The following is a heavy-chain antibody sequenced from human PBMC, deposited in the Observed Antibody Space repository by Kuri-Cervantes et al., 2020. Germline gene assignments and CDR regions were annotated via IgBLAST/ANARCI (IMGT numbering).Heavy chain of an antibody. J-gene: IGHJ6*03. V-gene: IGHV1-24*01. Sequence: ASVKVSCKVSGYTLTELSMHWVRQAPGKGLEWMGGFDPEDGETIYAQKFQGRVTMTEDTSTDTAYMELSSLRSEDTAVYYCAISGYEQNYYYYMDVWGKGTTVTVSS. CDR2: FDPEDGET. D-gene: IGHD1/OR15-1a*01. CDR1: GYTLTELS. CDR3: AISGYEQNYYYYMDV.